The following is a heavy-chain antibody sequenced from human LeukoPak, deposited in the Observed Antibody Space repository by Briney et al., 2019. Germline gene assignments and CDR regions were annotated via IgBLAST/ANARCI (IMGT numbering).Heavy chain of an antibody. D-gene: IGHD4-17*01. CDR3: AGGYGDPTIFDY. CDR2: ISSSGSTI. Sequence: AGGSLRLSCVASGFTFSDYYMSWIRQAPGKGLEWVSYISSSGSTIYYADSVKGRFTISRDNAKNSLYLQMNSLRAEDTAVYYCAGGYGDPTIFDYWGQGTLVTVSS. CDR1: GFTFSDYY. V-gene: IGHV3-11*01. J-gene: IGHJ4*02.